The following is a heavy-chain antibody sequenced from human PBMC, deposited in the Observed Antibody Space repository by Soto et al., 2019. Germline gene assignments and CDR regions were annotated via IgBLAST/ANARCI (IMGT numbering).Heavy chain of an antibody. CDR3: ASLDLYCSGGSCYSDAFDI. J-gene: IGHJ3*02. CDR2: INAGNGNT. CDR1: GYTFTSYA. Sequence: GASVKVSCKASGYTFTSYAMHWVRQAPGQRLEWMGWINAGNGNTKYSQKYQGRVTITRDTSASTAYMELSSLRSEDTAVYYCASLDLYCSGGSCYSDAFDIWGQGTMVTVSS. D-gene: IGHD2-15*01. V-gene: IGHV1-3*01.